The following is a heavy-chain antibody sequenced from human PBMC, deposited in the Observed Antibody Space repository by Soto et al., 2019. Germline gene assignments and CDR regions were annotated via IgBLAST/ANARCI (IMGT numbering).Heavy chain of an antibody. D-gene: IGHD3-22*01. CDR1: GGSISSGGYY. V-gene: IGHV4-31*03. J-gene: IGHJ5*02. CDR2: IYYSGST. CDR3: ARDSSGYYFAWFDP. Sequence: SETLSLTCTVSGGSISSGGYYWSWIRQHPGKGLEWIGYIYYSGSTYYNPSLKSRVTISVDTSKNQFSLKLSSVTAADTAVYYCARDSSGYYFAWFDPWGQGTMVTVYS.